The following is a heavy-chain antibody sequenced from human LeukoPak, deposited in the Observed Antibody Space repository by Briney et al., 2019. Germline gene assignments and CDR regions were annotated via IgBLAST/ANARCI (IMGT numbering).Heavy chain of an antibody. D-gene: IGHD3-10*01. Sequence: GSLRLSCAASGFTFSSYGMHWVRQAPGKGLEWVAVISYDGSNKYYADSVKGRFTISRDNSKNTLYLQMNSLRAEDTAVYYCARIQSGPSYYYMDVWGKGTTVTISS. CDR1: GFTFSSYG. V-gene: IGHV3-30*03. CDR2: ISYDGSNK. J-gene: IGHJ6*03. CDR3: ARIQSGPSYYYMDV.